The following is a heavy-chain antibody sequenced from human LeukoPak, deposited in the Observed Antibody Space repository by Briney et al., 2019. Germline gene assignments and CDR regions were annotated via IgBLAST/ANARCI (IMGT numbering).Heavy chain of an antibody. Sequence: ASVTVSFTGTGFTFTGYYIHWVRQAHGQGLEWMGYSNPHSGGTNSPQKFQGRVTMTTDTSISAAYMELCSLISDDTAMYYCVREGNELLSKNFDYWGQGTLVTVSS. J-gene: IGHJ4*02. CDR1: GFTFTGYY. CDR2: SNPHSGGT. V-gene: IGHV1-2*02. D-gene: IGHD2-21*02. CDR3: VREGNELLSKNFDY.